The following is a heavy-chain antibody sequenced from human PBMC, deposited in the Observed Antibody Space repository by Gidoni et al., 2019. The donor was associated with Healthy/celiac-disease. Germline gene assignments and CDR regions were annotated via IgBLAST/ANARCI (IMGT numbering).Heavy chain of an antibody. Sequence: EVQLVESGGGLVQPGGSLRLSCAASGFTFSPYWMHWVRQAPGKGLMWVSRINSDGRSTSYADSVKGRFTISRDNAKNTLYLQMNSLRAEDTAVYYCARGTYYDILTGLNWFDPWGQGTLVTVSS. CDR2: INSDGRST. D-gene: IGHD3-9*01. CDR1: GFTFSPYW. J-gene: IGHJ5*02. CDR3: ARGTYYDILTGLNWFDP. V-gene: IGHV3-74*01.